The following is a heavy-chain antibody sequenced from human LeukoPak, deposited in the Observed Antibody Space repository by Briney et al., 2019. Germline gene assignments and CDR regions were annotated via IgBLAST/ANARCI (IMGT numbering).Heavy chain of an antibody. J-gene: IGHJ5*02. D-gene: IGHD4-17*01. CDR3: AKGETTVTPNWLGP. Sequence: SQTLSLTCAISGDSVSSNSAAWNWIRQSPSRGLEWLGRTYYRSKWYNDYAVSVKSRITINVDTSKNQFSLQLNSVTPEDTAVYYCAKGETTVTPNWLGPWGQGTLVTVSS. CDR1: GDSVSSNSAA. CDR2: TYYRSKWYN. V-gene: IGHV6-1*01.